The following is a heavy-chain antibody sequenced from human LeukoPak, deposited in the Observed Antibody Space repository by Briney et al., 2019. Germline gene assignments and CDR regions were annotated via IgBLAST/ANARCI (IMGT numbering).Heavy chain of an antibody. V-gene: IGHV3-11*01. CDR3: SRDPRNLGY. CDR2: ISPSGTDI. D-gene: IGHD1-14*01. CDR1: AFTFSDNY. Sequence: GGSLRLSCAVSAFTFSDNYMTWIRQAPGKRLESVSYISPSGTDISYADSVKGRFTISRDNAKNSLYLQMNSLRAEDTAVYYCSRDPRNLGYWGQGTLVTVSS. J-gene: IGHJ4*02.